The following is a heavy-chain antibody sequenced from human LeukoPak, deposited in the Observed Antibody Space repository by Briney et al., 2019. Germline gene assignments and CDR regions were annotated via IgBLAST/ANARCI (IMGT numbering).Heavy chain of an antibody. Sequence: PSETLSLTCTVSGGSISSYYWSWIRQPPGKGLEWIGYIYYSGSTNYNPSLKSRVTISVDTSKNQFSLKLSSVTAADTAVYYCARHEGMVGTVVTPNNAFDIWGQGTMVTVSS. CDR3: ARHEGMVGTVVTPNNAFDI. D-gene: IGHD4-23*01. J-gene: IGHJ3*02. V-gene: IGHV4-59*08. CDR1: GGSISSYY. CDR2: IYYSGST.